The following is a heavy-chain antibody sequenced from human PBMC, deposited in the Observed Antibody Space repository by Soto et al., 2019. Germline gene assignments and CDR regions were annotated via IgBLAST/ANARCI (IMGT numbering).Heavy chain of an antibody. CDR1: GDSISSGGSY. Sequence: SETLSLTCTVSGDSISSGGSYWTWIRQHPGKGLEWIGYISYSGTTYYNPSLKSRLTISVDTSKNQFSLKLSSVTAADTAVYYCARYIAYYDMATGYYDVVRNNWFDYWGQGALVTVSS. CDR3: ARYIAYYDMATGYYDVVRNNWFDY. D-gene: IGHD3-9*01. CDR2: ISYSGTT. J-gene: IGHJ5*01. V-gene: IGHV4-31*03.